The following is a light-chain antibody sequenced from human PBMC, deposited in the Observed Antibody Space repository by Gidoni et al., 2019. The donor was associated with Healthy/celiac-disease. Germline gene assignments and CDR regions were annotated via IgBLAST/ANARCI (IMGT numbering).Light chain of an antibody. CDR2: AAS. CDR1: QGISSY. V-gene: IGKV1-8*01. CDR3: QQYYSYPRT. Sequence: AIRMTQSPSSFSASTGDRVTITCRASQGISSYLAWYQQKPGKSPKRLSYAASTLQSGVPSRFSGSGSGTDFTLTISCLQSEDFATYYCQQYYSYPRTFGQGTKVEIK. J-gene: IGKJ1*01.